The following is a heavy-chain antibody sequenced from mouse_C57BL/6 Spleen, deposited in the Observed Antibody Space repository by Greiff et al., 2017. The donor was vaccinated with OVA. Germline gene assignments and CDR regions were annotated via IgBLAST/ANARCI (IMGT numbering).Heavy chain of an antibody. J-gene: IGHJ2*01. CDR1: GYAFSSSW. Sequence: VQLQQSGPELVKPGASVKISCKASGYAFSSSWMNWVKQRPGPGLEWIGRIYPGDGDTTYNGKFQGKATLTADKSSSTAYMQLSSLTSEDSAVYFWAREVHYWGQGTTLTVSS. CDR3: AREVHY. V-gene: IGHV1-82*01. CDR2: IYPGDGDT.